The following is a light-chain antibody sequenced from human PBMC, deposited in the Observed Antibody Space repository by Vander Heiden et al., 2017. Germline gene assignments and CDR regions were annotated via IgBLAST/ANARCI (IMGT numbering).Light chain of an antibody. J-gene: IGLJ1*01. V-gene: IGLV2-14*03. CDR1: SSDVGGYNY. CDR2: DVS. Sequence: QSALTQPASVSGSPGQSITISCTGTSSDVGGYNYVSWYQQHPGKAPKRMMYDVSNRPSGVSNRFSGSKSGNTASLTISGLQAEDEADDYCSSYTSSSTYVFGTGTKVTVL. CDR3: SSYTSSSTYV.